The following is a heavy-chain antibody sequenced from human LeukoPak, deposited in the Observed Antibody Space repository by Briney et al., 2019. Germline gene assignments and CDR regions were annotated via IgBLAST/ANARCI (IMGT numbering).Heavy chain of an antibody. CDR3: ATTNFLGDSSGYYSEYYYYGMDV. CDR1: GGSISSYY. V-gene: IGHV4-59*01. Sequence: PSETPSLTCSVSGGSISSYYWSWIRQPPGKGLEWIGYIYYSGSTNYNPSLKSRVTISVDTSKNQFSLKLSSVTAADTAVYYCATTNFLGDSSGYYSEYYYYGMDVWGQGTTVTVSS. D-gene: IGHD3-22*01. CDR2: IYYSGST. J-gene: IGHJ6*02.